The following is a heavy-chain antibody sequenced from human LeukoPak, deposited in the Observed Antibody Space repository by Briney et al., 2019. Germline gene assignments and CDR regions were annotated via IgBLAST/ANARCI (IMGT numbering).Heavy chain of an antibody. CDR1: GSTFSSYA. CDR3: AKSGIEAAGSLVYFDY. V-gene: IGHV3-30-3*02. J-gene: IGHJ4*02. CDR2: ISYDGSNK. Sequence: GGSLRLSCAASGSTFSSYAMHWVRQAPGKGLEWLAVISYDGSNKYYADSVKGRFTISRDNSKNTLYLQMNNLRAEDTAVYYCAKSGIEAAGSLVYFDYWGQGTLVTASS. D-gene: IGHD6-13*01.